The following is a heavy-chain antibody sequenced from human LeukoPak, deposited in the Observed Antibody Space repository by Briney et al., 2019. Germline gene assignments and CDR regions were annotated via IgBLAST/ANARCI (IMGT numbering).Heavy chain of an antibody. CDR2: IKTKGEGGTV. J-gene: IGHJ4*02. D-gene: IGHD5-24*01. CDR1: GFTFSNAW. Sequence: GGSLRLSCATSGFTFSNAWMTWVRQAQGRGLEWVGRIKTKGEGGTVDYAAPVKGRFTISRDDSKNTLYLQMNSLKTEDTAVYYCTKGMATMDYRGQGTLVTVSS. V-gene: IGHV3-15*01. CDR3: TKGMATMDY.